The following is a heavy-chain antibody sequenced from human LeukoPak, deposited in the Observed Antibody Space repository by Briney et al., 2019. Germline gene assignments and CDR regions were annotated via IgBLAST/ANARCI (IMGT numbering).Heavy chain of an antibody. V-gene: IGHV1-69*13. CDR3: ARGHYYGSGSYYPPDYYYYGMDV. D-gene: IGHD3-10*01. J-gene: IGHJ6*02. CDR1: GGTFSSYA. CDR2: IIPIFGTA. Sequence: GASVKVSCKASGGTFSSYAISWVRQAPGQGLGWMGGIIPIFGTANYAQKFQGRVTITADESTSTAYMELSSLRSEDTAVYYCARGHYYGSGSYYPPDYYYYGMDVWGQGTTVTVSS.